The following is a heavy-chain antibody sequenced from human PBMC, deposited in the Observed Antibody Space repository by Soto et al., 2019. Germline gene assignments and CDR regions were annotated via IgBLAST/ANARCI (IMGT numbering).Heavy chain of an antibody. V-gene: IGHV4-34*01. CDR2: INHSGST. J-gene: IGHJ5*02. CDR1: GGSFSGYY. D-gene: IGHD3-3*01. CDR3: ARAPYYDFWSGYYNWFDP. Sequence: LSLTCAVYGGSFSGYYWSWIRQPPGKGLEWIGEINHSGSTNYHPSLKSRVTISVDTSKNQFSLKLSSVTAADTAVYYCARAPYYDFWSGYYNWFDPWGQGTLVTVSS.